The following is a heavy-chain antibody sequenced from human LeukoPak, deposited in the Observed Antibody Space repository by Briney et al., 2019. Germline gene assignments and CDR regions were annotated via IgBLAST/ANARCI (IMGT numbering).Heavy chain of an antibody. D-gene: IGHD6-13*01. CDR3: ARSYSSSWYDELGVDY. J-gene: IGHJ4*02. CDR1: GDSVSSNSAA. V-gene: IGHV6-1*01. CDR2: TYYRSKWYN. Sequence: SQTLSLTCAISGDSVSSNSAAWNWIRQSPSRGLEWLGRTYYRSKWYNDYAVTVKSRITINPDTSKNQFSLQLNSVTPEDTAVYYCARSYSSSWYDELGVDYWGQGTLVTVSS.